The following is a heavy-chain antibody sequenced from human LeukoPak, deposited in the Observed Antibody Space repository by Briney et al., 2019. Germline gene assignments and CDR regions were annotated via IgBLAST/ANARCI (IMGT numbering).Heavy chain of an antibody. J-gene: IGHJ5*02. CDR3: ARTPFSSSWFDP. CDR2: ISSSGSTI. Sequence: GGSLRLSCAASGFTFSDYYMSWIRQAPGEGLEWVSYISSSGSTIYYADSVKGRLTISRDNAKNSLYLQMNSLRAEDTAVYYCARTPFSSSWFDPWGQGTLVTVSS. CDR1: GFTFSDYY. V-gene: IGHV3-11*01. D-gene: IGHD6-6*01.